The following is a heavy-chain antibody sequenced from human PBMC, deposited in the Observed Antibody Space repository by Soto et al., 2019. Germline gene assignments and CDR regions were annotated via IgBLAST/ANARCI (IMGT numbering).Heavy chain of an antibody. D-gene: IGHD6-6*01. CDR1: GGTFISYA. Sequence: SGEVSFKASGGTFISYAISWVRQAPGQGLEWMGGIIPIFGTANYAQNFQGRVTITADKSTSTAYMELSSLRSEDTAVYYCAISRPSSSSAPDYWGQGTLVTVSS. CDR3: AISRPSSSSAPDY. V-gene: IGHV1-69*06. CDR2: IIPIFGTA. J-gene: IGHJ4*02.